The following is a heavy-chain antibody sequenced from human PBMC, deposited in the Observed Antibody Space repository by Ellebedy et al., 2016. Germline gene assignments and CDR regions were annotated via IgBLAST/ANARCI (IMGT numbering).Heavy chain of an antibody. Sequence: GGSLRLXCAASGFTFDDYTMHWVRQAPGKGLEWVSLISWDGGSTYYADSVKGRFTISRDNSKNSLYLQMNSLRTEDTALYYCAKDIGLGDYLSWPLDYWGQGTLVTVSS. D-gene: IGHD4-17*01. CDR1: GFTFDDYT. CDR3: AKDIGLGDYLSWPLDY. J-gene: IGHJ4*02. V-gene: IGHV3-43*01. CDR2: ISWDGGST.